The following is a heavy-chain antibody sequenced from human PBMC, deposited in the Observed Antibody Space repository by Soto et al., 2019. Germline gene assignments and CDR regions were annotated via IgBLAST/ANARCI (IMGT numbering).Heavy chain of an antibody. D-gene: IGHD4-4*01. Sequence: PGGSLRLSCAASRVTFSSYAMSWVRQAPGKGLEWVSAISGSGGSTYYADSVKGRFTISRDNSKNTLYLQMNSLRAEDTAVYYCAKGNSNYFDNWFDPWGQGTLVTVSS. J-gene: IGHJ5*02. CDR3: AKGNSNYFDNWFDP. CDR2: ISGSGGST. V-gene: IGHV3-23*01. CDR1: RVTFSSYA.